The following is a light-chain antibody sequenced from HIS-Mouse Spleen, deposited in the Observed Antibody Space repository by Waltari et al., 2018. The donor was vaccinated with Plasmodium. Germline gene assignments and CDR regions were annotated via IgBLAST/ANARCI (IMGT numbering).Light chain of an antibody. CDR2: EGS. CDR3: CSYAGSRMG. V-gene: IGLV2-23*01. CDR1: SSDVGSYNL. J-gene: IGLJ2*01. Sequence: QSALTQPASVSGSPGQSITIPCTGTSSDVGSYNLVSWYQQHPGKAPKLMIYEGSKRPSGVSNRFAGSNAGNTASLTISGLQGEDEADYYCCSYAGSRMGFGGGTKLTVL.